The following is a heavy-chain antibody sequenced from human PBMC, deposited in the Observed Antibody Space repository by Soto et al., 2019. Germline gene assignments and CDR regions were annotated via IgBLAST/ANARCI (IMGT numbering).Heavy chain of an antibody. V-gene: IGHV4-34*01. J-gene: IGHJ4*02. Sequence: ASETLSLTCAVYGGSFSGYYWSWIRQPPGKGLEWIGEINHSGSTNYNPSLKSRVTISVDTSKNQFSLKLSSVTAADTAVYYCARGGLHYDFWSGYLSSFDYWGQGTLVTVS. CDR2: INHSGST. CDR1: GGSFSGYY. CDR3: ARGGLHYDFWSGYLSSFDY. D-gene: IGHD3-3*01.